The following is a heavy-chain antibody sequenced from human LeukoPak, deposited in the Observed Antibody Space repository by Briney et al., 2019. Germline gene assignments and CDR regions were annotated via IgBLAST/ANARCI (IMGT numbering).Heavy chain of an antibody. J-gene: IGHJ4*02. CDR2: FYYSGST. CDR3: ARVRWVGQQLVPLYYFDS. V-gene: IGHV4-59*01. CDR1: GVSIGSYY. D-gene: IGHD6-13*01. Sequence: PSETLSLTCSVSGVSIGSYYWTWVRQPPGKGLEWIGYFYYSGSTNYNPSFKSRVTISLDTSNKHFSLKLGSVAAADTAVYYCARVRWVGQQLVPLYYFDSWGQGIPVTVSS.